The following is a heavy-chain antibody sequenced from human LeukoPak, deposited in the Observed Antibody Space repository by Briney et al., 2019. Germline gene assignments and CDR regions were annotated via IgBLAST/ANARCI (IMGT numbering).Heavy chain of an antibody. Sequence: PGGSLRLSCAASGFIFSRYGMHWVRQAPGKGLEWVAFIRYDEKSKYYVDSVKGRFTISRDNSKNTLYLEVNSLRVEDTAVYYCAKDLAPAATYYHYMDVWGKGTTVTVSS. CDR3: AKDLAPAATYYHYMDV. CDR2: IRYDEKSK. V-gene: IGHV3-30*02. J-gene: IGHJ6*03. D-gene: IGHD2-2*01. CDR1: GFIFSRYG.